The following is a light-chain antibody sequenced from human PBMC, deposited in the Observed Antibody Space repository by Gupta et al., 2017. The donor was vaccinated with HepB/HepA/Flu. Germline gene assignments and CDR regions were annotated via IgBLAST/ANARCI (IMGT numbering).Light chain of an antibody. J-gene: IGKJ4*01. V-gene: IGKV1-39*01. Sequence: IQMTQSPSSLSASVGDRVTITCRAGQRIRTYLNWYQQKPGKAPKLLIYGASRLQSGVPSRVRGSGSGTDFTLTISRLQGEDFATYYCQQRDSTPNTFGGGTKVEIK. CDR3: QQRDSTPNT. CDR2: GAS. CDR1: QRIRTY.